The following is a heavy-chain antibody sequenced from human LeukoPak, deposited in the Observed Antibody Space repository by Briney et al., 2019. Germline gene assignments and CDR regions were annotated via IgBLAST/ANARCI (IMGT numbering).Heavy chain of an antibody. CDR3: ARALPTPLNYDFWSGDFDY. V-gene: IGHV3-23*01. CDR1: GFTFSSYA. Sequence: GGSLRLSCAASGFTFSSYAMSWVRQAPGKGLEWVSAVSGSAGSTYYADSVKGRFTISRDNSKNTLYLQMNSLRAEDTAVYYCARALPTPLNYDFWSGDFDYWGQGTLVTVSS. J-gene: IGHJ4*02. CDR2: VSGSAGST. D-gene: IGHD3-3*01.